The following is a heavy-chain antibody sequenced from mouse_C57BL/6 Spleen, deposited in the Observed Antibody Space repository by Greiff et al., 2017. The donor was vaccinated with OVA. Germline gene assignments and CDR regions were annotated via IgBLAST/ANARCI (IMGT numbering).Heavy chain of an antibody. Sequence: EVKLMESGGGLVKPGGSLKLSCAASGFTFSDYGMHWVRQAPEKGLEWVAYISSGSSTIYYADTVKGRFTISRDNAKNTLFLQMTSLRSEDTAMYYCARGRSYAMDYWGQGTSVTVSS. J-gene: IGHJ4*01. CDR2: ISSGSSTI. CDR1: GFTFSDYG. D-gene: IGHD2-12*01. V-gene: IGHV5-17*01. CDR3: ARGRSYAMDY.